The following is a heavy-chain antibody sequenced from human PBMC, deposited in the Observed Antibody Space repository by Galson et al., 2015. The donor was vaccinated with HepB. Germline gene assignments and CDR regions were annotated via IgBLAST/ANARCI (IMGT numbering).Heavy chain of an antibody. Sequence: SLRLSCAASGFTFSYYWMTWVRQAPGKGLEWVANIKEDGSEKYYVDSVKGRFTISRDNAKNSMYLQMNSLRAEDTAVYYCAKYNHCPFDYWGQGTLVTVSS. V-gene: IGHV3-7*01. CDR1: GFTFSYYW. CDR2: IKEDGSEK. J-gene: IGHJ4*02. D-gene: IGHD1-1*01. CDR3: AKYNHCPFDY.